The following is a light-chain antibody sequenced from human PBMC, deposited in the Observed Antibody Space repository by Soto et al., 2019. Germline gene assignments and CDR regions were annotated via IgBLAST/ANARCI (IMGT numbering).Light chain of an antibody. CDR2: GAS. CDR1: QSVSIN. Sequence: EIVMTQSPATLSVSPGERATLSCRASQSVSINLAWYQQKPGQAPRLLIYGASTRATGIPARFSGSGSGTEFTLTISGLQSEDFAVYYCQQYNNSPRTFGGGTKVEIK. CDR3: QQYNNSPRT. J-gene: IGKJ4*01. V-gene: IGKV3-15*01.